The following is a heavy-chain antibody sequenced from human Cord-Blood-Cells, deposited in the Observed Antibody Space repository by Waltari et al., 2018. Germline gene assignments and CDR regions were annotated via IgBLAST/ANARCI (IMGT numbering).Heavy chain of an antibody. D-gene: IGHD6-6*01. V-gene: IGHV1-69*09. J-gene: IGHJ4*02. CDR2: IIPILGIA. CDR1: GGTFSSYA. Sequence: QVQLVQSGAEVKKPGSSVKVSCKASGGTFSSYAISWVRQAPGQGLEWMGRIIPILGIANYAQKFQGRVTITADKSTSTAYMELSSLRSEDTAVYYCAREARPRDYFDYWGQGTLVTVSS. CDR3: AREARPRDYFDY.